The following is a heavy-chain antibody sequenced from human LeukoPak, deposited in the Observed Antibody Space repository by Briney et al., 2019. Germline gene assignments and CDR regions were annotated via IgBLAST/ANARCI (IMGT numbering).Heavy chain of an antibody. V-gene: IGHV1-18*01. CDR1: GYTFTSYG. CDR2: ISAYNGNT. CDR3: ARDAKDLNQIWFDP. D-gene: IGHD4/OR15-4a*01. Sequence: ASVKVSCKASGYTFTSYGISWVRQAPGQGLEWMGWISAYNGNTNYAQKLQGRVTMTTDTSTSTAYMELRSLRSDDTAVYYCARDAKDLNQIWFDPWGQGTLVTVSS. J-gene: IGHJ5*02.